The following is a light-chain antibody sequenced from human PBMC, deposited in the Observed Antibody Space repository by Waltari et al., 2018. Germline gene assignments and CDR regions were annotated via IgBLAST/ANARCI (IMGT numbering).Light chain of an antibody. J-gene: IGKJ1*01. CDR1: QSVNSN. CDR2: SAS. V-gene: IGKV3-15*01. Sequence: EMVMTQSPATLSVSPGERATLSCRASQSVNSNLAGYQQKPGQAPRLLIYSASTRATGVPARFSGSGSGTEFTLTISSLQSEDFAVYYCQQYKNWPQWTFGQGTKVDSK. CDR3: QQYKNWPQWT.